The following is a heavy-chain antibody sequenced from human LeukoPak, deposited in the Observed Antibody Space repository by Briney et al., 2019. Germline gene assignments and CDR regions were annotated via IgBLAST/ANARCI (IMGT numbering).Heavy chain of an antibody. CDR3: ARAPSGFGGRYYLDS. Sequence: GGSLRLSCTASGFNFNDYWMTWVRQAPGKGLEWVANINQGGAMTDYVDSLRGRFSISRDNAKRSLYLQMTTLRAEDTAVYYCARAPSGFGGRYYLDSWGQGALVTVSS. D-gene: IGHD3-22*01. CDR1: GFNFNDYW. CDR2: INQGGAMT. V-gene: IGHV3-7*01. J-gene: IGHJ4*02.